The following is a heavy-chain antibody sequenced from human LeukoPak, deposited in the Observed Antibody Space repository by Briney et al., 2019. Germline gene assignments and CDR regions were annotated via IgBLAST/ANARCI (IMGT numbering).Heavy chain of an antibody. V-gene: IGHV1-18*01. CDR1: GGTFISYA. CDR3: AXXXXLGHRDPDS. CDR2: INTYNGGA. J-gene: IGHJ4*02. D-gene: IGHD1-26*01. Sequence: ASVKVSCKASGGTFISYAISWVRQAPGQGLEWMGGINTYNGGAKYAQNFQGRVTMTTDTSTTTAYMELRRLTPDDTAMYYCAXXXXLGHRDPDSWGQGTLVTVSS.